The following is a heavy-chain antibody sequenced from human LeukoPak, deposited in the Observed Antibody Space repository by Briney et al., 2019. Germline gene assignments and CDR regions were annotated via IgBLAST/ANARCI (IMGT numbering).Heavy chain of an antibody. V-gene: IGHV4-30-2*01. Sequence: SETLSLTCAVSGGSISSGGYSWSWIRQPPGKGLEWIGYIYHSGSTYYNPSLKSRVTISVDRSKNQFFLKLSSVTAADTAVYYCGRALSGWDDAFDIWGQGTMVTVSS. D-gene: IGHD3-22*01. CDR2: IYHSGST. J-gene: IGHJ3*02. CDR3: GRALSGWDDAFDI. CDR1: GGSISSGGYS.